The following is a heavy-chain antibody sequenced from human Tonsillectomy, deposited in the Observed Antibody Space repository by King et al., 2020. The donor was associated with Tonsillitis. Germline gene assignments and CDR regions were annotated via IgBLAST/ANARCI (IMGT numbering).Heavy chain of an antibody. D-gene: IGHD5-24*01. CDR1: GYPFSTYH. Sequence: QLVQSGAEVRKPGASVKVSCKASGYPFSTYHIHWVRQAPGQGLEWMGIINPSGDNTYYAQKFQDRVTMTSDTSTSTVFMDLSSLSSEDTAIYYCARDRDGYILPFDYWGQGTLVTVSS. J-gene: IGHJ4*02. CDR2: INPSGDNT. V-gene: IGHV1-46*01. CDR3: ARDRDGYILPFDY.